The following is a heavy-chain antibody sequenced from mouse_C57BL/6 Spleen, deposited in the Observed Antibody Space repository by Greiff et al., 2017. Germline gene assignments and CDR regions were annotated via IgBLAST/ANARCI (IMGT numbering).Heavy chain of an antibody. CDR2: ISNLAYSI. D-gene: IGHD3-3*01. CDR3: ARAGRGAMDY. Sequence: EVQLQESGGGLVQPGGSLKLSCAASGFTFSDYGMAWVRQAPRKGPEWVAFISNLAYSIYYADTVTGRFTISRENAKNTLYLEMSSLRSEDTAMYYCARAGRGAMDYWGQGTSVTVSS. J-gene: IGHJ4*01. CDR1: GFTFSDYG. V-gene: IGHV5-15*01.